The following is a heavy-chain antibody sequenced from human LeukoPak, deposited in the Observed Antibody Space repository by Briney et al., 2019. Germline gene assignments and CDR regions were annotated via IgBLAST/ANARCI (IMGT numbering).Heavy chain of an antibody. CDR1: GYIFTSYG. CDR2: ISAYNGNT. V-gene: IGHV1-18*01. D-gene: IGHD4-17*01. J-gene: IGHJ4*02. CDR3: ARVGYGDPTLYGMDD. Sequence: ASVNASCKASGYIFTSYGITWVRQAPAQGLEGMGWISAYNGNTNYAQKVQGRVSMTTDTSKNSAYMELRSLRSEDTAVYYCARVGYGDPTLYGMDDWGQGTLVTVSS.